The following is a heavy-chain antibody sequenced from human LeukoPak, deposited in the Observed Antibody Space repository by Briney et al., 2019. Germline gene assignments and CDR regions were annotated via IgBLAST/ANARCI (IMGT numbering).Heavy chain of an antibody. CDR2: INPNSGGA. CDR1: GYTFTGYY. Sequence: GASVKVSCKASGYTFTGYYIHWVRQAPGQGLEWLAWINPNSGGANFAQKFQGRVTLTRDTSITTVYIELNRLTSDDTAVYFCARGSGHSYASLDYWGQGTLVTVSS. J-gene: IGHJ4*02. D-gene: IGHD5-18*01. CDR3: ARGSGHSYASLDY. V-gene: IGHV1-2*02.